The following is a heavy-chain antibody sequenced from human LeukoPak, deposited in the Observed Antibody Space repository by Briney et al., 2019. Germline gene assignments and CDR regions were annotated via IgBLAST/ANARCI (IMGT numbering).Heavy chain of an antibody. J-gene: IGHJ6*03. CDR3: ARVKYNWNHAYYYYYMDV. CDR2: IYYSGST. CDR1: GGSISCYS. D-gene: IGHD1-20*01. Sequence: AETLSLTCTVSGGSISCYSGSWLRQPPGKRVEWSGYIYYSGSTNYNPSLKSRVTISVDTSKNQFSLKLSSVTAADTAVYYCARVKYNWNHAYYYYYMDVWGIGTTVTVSS. V-gene: IGHV4-59*01.